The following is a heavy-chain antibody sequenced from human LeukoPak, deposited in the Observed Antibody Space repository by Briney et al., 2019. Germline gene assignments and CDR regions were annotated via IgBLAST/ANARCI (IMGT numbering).Heavy chain of an antibody. J-gene: IGHJ4*02. D-gene: IGHD6-13*01. CDR3: AERDAAGLDY. Sequence: GGSLRLSSAASGFTFSSYGMHWVRQTPGKGLEWVALIVYDRSDKYYADSVRGRFAISRDNSKNTVFLQMNSLRTEDTAVYYCAERDAAGLDYWGQGALVTVSS. CDR2: IVYDRSDK. CDR1: GFTFSSYG. V-gene: IGHV3-30*02.